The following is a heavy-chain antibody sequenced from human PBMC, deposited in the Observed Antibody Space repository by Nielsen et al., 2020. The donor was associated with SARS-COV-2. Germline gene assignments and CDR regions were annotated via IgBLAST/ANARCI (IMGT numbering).Heavy chain of an antibody. CDR2: ISWNSGSI. V-gene: IGHV3-9*01. CDR1: GFTFDDYA. J-gene: IGHJ6*03. D-gene: IGHD2-21*01. Sequence: SLKISCAASGFTFDDYAMHWVRQAPGKGLEWVSGISWNSGSIGYADSVKGRFTISRDNAKNSLYLQMNSLRAEDTAVYYCARGIRLRYYYYYMDVWGKGTTVTVSS. CDR3: ARGIRLRYYYYYMDV.